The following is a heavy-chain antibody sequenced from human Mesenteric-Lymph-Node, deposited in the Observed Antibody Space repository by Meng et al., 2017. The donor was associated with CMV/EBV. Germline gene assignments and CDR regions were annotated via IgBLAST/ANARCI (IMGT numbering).Heavy chain of an antibody. J-gene: IGHJ4*02. CDR3: ASARGGVYGDYDN. D-gene: IGHD4-17*01. V-gene: IGHV3-48*04. CDR1: GFTFSTYN. Sequence: GESLKISCAASGFTFSTYNMNWVRQAPGKGLEWVSYISSSSNTIYYADSVKGRFTISRDNAKNSLYPQMNSLRADDTAVYYCASARGGVYGDYDNWGQGTLVTVSS. CDR2: ISSSSNTI.